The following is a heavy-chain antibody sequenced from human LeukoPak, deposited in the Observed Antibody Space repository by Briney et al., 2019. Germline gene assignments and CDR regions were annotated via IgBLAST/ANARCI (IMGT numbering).Heavy chain of an antibody. CDR2: IRYDGSNK. Sequence: PGGSPRLSCAASGFTFSSYGMHWVRQAPGKGLEWVAFIRYDGSNKYYADSVKGRFTISRDNSKNTLYLQMNSLRAEDTAVYYCAKGPLIRNWFDPWGQGTLVTVSS. CDR1: GFTFSSYG. D-gene: IGHD2-21*01. J-gene: IGHJ5*02. CDR3: AKGPLIRNWFDP. V-gene: IGHV3-30*02.